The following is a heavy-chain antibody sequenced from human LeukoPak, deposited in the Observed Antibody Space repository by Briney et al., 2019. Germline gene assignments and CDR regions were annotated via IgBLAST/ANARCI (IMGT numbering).Heavy chain of an antibody. CDR2: IYTGGST. Sequence: GGSLRLSCAASEFTVSRNYMNWVRQAPGKGLEWVSGIYTGGSTNYADSVKGRFTISRDNPKNTLYLQMNSLRVEDTAVYYCARVNFGGAIVDWGQGTLVTVSS. V-gene: IGHV3-53*01. J-gene: IGHJ4*02. CDR3: ARVNFGGAIVD. CDR1: EFTVSRNY. D-gene: IGHD3-16*02.